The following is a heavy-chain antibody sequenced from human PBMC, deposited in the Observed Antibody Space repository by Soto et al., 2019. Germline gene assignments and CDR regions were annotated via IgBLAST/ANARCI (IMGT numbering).Heavy chain of an antibody. D-gene: IGHD6-13*01. V-gene: IGHV3-64*01. CDR1: GFTFSNYE. Sequence: EAQLVESGGGLVQPGGSLRLSCAASGFTFSNYEMHWVRQAPGKGLEYVSGISNNGAHTDYAKSVKGRFTNSRDNSENTLYRQMGGLRAEDMARYYCARRGYGSRWPNGCMEVWGKGTTVTVSS. CDR2: ISNNGAHT. J-gene: IGHJ6*03. CDR3: ARRGYGSRWPNGCMEV.